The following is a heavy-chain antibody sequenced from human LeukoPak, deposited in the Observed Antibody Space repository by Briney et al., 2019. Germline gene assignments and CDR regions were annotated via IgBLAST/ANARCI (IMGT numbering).Heavy chain of an antibody. CDR3: ARDYYRSGSYAVDF. V-gene: IGHV3-48*01. J-gene: IGHJ4*02. CDR1: GFTFDKYS. D-gene: IGHD3-10*01. Sequence: GGSLRLSCAASGFTFDKYSMNWVRQTPGKGLEWVSHISSASITIYYADSVKGRFTISRDNAKSSLYLHMTSLRAEDTALYYCARDYYRSGSYAVDFWGQGTLVTVSS. CDR2: ISSASITI.